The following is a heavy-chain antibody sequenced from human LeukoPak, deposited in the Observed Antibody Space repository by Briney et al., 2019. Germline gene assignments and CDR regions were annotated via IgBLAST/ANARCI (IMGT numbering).Heavy chain of an antibody. D-gene: IGHD3-10*01. J-gene: IGHJ4*02. Sequence: SETLSLTCTVSGGSISSGGYYWNWIRQPPGKGLEWIGYFYHSGITYYNPSLKSRVTISVDTSKNQFSLKLSSVTAADTAVYYCARGDYYGSGSRYFDYWGQGTLVTVSS. CDR1: GGSISSGGYY. CDR2: FYHSGIT. V-gene: IGHV4-30-2*01. CDR3: ARGDYYGSGSRYFDY.